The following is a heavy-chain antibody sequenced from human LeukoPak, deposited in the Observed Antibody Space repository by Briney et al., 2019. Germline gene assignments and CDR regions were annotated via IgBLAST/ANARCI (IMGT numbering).Heavy chain of an antibody. CDR2: ITWNGGST. D-gene: IGHD4-17*01. CDR1: GFIFDDYA. Sequence: GGSLRLSCAASGFIFDDYAMSWVRQAPGRGLEWVSVITWNGGSTSYADSVEGRFTISRDNAKNSLYLQMNSLRAEDTALYYCARDRTMTTVTDFDSWGQGTLVTVSS. V-gene: IGHV3-20*04. J-gene: IGHJ4*02. CDR3: ARDRTMTTVTDFDS.